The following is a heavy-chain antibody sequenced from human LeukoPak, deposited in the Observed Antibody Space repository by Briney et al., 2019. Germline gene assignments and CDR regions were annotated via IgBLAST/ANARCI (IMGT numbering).Heavy chain of an antibody. CDR2: ISYDGSNK. D-gene: IGHD5-18*01. J-gene: IGHJ6*02. CDR1: GFTFSSYG. CDR3: AKARGYSYGYGMDV. V-gene: IGHV3-30*18. Sequence: PGGSLRLSCTASGFTFSSYGMHWVRQAPGKGLEWVAVISYDGSNKYYADSVKGRFTISRDNSKNTLYLHMNSLRAEDTAVYYCAKARGYSYGYGMDVWGQGTTVTVSS.